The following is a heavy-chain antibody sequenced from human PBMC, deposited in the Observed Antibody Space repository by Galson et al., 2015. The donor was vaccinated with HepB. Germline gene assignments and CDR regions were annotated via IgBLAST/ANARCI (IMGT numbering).Heavy chain of an antibody. V-gene: IGHV3-23*01. CDR2: FSDSGSST. D-gene: IGHD3-16*01. Sequence: SLRLSCAASGFTFSSFAMSWVRQAPGKGLEWVSTFSDSGSSTYYADSVKGRFTISRDNSKNTLYLQMNSLRADDTAVYYCANGSESSYVWLLHFDYWGQGTLVTVSS. J-gene: IGHJ4*02. CDR1: GFTFSSFA. CDR3: ANGSESSYVWLLHFDY.